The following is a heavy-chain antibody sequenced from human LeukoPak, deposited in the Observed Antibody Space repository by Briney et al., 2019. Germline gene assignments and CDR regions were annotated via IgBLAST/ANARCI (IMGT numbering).Heavy chain of an antibody. D-gene: IGHD6-13*01. V-gene: IGHV3-30*18. CDR3: AKEGGWQQLARWHFDY. J-gene: IGHJ4*02. Sequence: GGSLRLSCAASGFTFSSYGMHWVRQAPGKGLEWVAVISYDGSNKYYADSVKGRFTISRDNSKNTLYLQMNSLRAEDTAVYYCAKEGGWQQLARWHFDYWGQGTLVTVSS. CDR2: ISYDGSNK. CDR1: GFTFSSYG.